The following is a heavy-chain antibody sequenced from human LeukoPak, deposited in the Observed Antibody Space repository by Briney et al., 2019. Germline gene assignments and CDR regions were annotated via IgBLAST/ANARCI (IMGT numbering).Heavy chain of an antibody. CDR3: ARAPDLYSSGWWVDY. D-gene: IGHD6-19*01. Sequence: SETLSLTCAVYGGSFSGYYWSWIRQPPGKRLEWIGEINHSGSTNYNPSLKSRVTISVDTSKNQFSLKLSSVTAADTAVYYCARAPDLYSSGWWVDYWGQGTLVTVSS. CDR2: INHSGST. CDR1: GGSFSGYY. V-gene: IGHV4-34*01. J-gene: IGHJ4*02.